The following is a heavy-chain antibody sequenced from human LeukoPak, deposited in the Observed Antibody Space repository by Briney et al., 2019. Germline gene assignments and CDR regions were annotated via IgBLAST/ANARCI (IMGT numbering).Heavy chain of an antibody. CDR1: GGSFSGYY. CDR3: ASCPYYYDSSGYSNWFDP. J-gene: IGHJ5*02. V-gene: IGHV4-34*01. Sequence: PSETLSLTCAVYGGSFSGYYWSWIRQPPGKGLEWIGEINHSGSTNYNPSLKSRVTISVDTSKNQFSLMLSSVTAADTAVYYCASCPYYYDSSGYSNWFDPWGQGTLVTVSS. CDR2: INHSGST. D-gene: IGHD3-22*01.